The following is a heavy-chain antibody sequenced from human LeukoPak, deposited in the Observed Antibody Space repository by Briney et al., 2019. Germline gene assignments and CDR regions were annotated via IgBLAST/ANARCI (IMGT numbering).Heavy chain of an antibody. J-gene: IGHJ4*02. Sequence: PGRSLRLSCAASGFTFSSYGMHWVRQAPGKGLEWVAVIWYDGSNKYYADSVKGRFTISRDNSKNTLYLQMNSLRAEDTAVYYCAKGGYCSGGSCSVLIYYFDYWGQGTLVTVSS. CDR3: AKGGYCSGGSCSVLIYYFDY. CDR1: GFTFSSYG. CDR2: IWYDGSNK. D-gene: IGHD2-15*01. V-gene: IGHV3-33*06.